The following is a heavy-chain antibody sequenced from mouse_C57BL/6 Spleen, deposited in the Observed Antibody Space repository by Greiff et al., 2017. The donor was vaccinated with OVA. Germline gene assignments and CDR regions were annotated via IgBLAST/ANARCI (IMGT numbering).Heavy chain of an antibody. J-gene: IGHJ2*01. CDR1: GYSFTDYN. CDR3: ARRGGNYYFDY. D-gene: IGHD2-1*01. V-gene: IGHV1-39*01. Sequence: EVQGVESGPELVKPGASVKISCKASGYSFTDYNMNWVKQSNGKSLEWIGVINPNYGTTSYNQKFKGKATLTVDQTSSTAYMQLTSLTSDDSAVYDCARRGGNYYFDYWGQGTTRTVSS. CDR2: INPNYGTT.